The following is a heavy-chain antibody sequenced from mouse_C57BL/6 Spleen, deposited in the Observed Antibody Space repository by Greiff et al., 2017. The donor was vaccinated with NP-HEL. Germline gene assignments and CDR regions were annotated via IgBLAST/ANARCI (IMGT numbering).Heavy chain of an antibody. CDR2: INPNNGGT. V-gene: IGHV1-22*01. Sequence: EVKLMESGPELVKPGASVKMSCKASGYTLTDYNMHWVKQSHGKSLEWIGYINPNNGGTSYNQKFKGKATLTVNKSSSTAYMELRSLTSEDSAVYYCARNYDYVPFAYWGQGTLVTVSA. CDR3: ARNYDYVPFAY. CDR1: GYTLTDYN. J-gene: IGHJ3*01. D-gene: IGHD2-4*01.